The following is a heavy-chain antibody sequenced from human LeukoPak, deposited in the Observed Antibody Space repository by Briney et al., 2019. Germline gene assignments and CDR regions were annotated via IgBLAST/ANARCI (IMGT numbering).Heavy chain of an antibody. D-gene: IGHD3-10*01. CDR3: ASDSISINAFDA. V-gene: IGHV4-59*01. Sequence: KPSETLSLTCTVSGGSISSYYWSWIRQPPGKGLEWIGYIYYSGSTNYNPSLKSRVTISVDTSKNEVSLMLTSVTAADTAVYYCASDSISINAFDAWGQGTMVTVSS. CDR2: IYYSGST. CDR1: GGSISSYY. J-gene: IGHJ3*01.